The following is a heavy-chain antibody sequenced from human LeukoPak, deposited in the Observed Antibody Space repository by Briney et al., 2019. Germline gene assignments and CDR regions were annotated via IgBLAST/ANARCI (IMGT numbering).Heavy chain of an antibody. D-gene: IGHD2-15*01. CDR1: GGSISSSSYY. J-gene: IGHJ4*02. CDR3: ARVRRIFDY. CDR2: IYYSGST. V-gene: IGHV4-39*07. Sequence: KPSETLSLTCTVSGGSISSSSYYWGWIRQPPGKGLEWIGSIYYSGSTYYNPSLKSRVTISVDTSKNQFSLKLSSVTAADTAVYYCARVRRIFDYWGQGTLVTVSS.